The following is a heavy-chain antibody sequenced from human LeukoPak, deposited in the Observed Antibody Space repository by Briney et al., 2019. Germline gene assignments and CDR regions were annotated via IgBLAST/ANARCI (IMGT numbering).Heavy chain of an antibody. Sequence: ASVKVSCKASGYTFTSYGIGWVREAPGQGLEWMGWISAYNGNTNYAQKLQGRVTMTTDTSTSTAYMELRSLRSDDTAVYYCARLRREDYCSNSNYYYYYMDVWGKGTTVTVSS. CDR3: ARLRREDYCSNSNYYYYYMDV. V-gene: IGHV1-18*01. J-gene: IGHJ6*03. CDR1: GYTFTSYG. CDR2: ISAYNGNT. D-gene: IGHD4-23*01.